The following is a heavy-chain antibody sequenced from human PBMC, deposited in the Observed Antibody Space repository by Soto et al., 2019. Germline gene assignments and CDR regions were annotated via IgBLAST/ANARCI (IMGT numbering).Heavy chain of an antibody. J-gene: IGHJ5*02. V-gene: IGHV1-8*01. CDR3: ARMATFGSLNWFDP. CDR2: MNPGSGET. D-gene: IGHD3-16*01. Sequence: QVKLVQSGAEVREPGASVKVSCKASGYSFTNNDVSWVRQATGHGLEWMGWMNPGSGETGYAQKFQGRVTMTRDISIATAYMELSSLRSDDTAIYYCARMATFGSLNWFDPWGQGTLVTVSS. CDR1: GYSFTNND.